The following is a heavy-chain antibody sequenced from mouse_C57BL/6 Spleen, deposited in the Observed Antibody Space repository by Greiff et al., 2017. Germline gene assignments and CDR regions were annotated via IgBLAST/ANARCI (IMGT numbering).Heavy chain of an antibody. Sequence: QVQLQQPGAELVRPGSSVKLSCKASGYTFTSYWMHWVKQRPIQGLEWIGNIDPSDSETHYNQKFKDKATLTVDKSSSTAYMQLSSLTSEDSAVYYCARSSSFITTCAMDYWGQGTSVTVSS. CDR1: GYTFTSYW. D-gene: IGHD1-1*01. V-gene: IGHV1-52*01. CDR3: ARSSSFITTCAMDY. J-gene: IGHJ4*01. CDR2: IDPSDSET.